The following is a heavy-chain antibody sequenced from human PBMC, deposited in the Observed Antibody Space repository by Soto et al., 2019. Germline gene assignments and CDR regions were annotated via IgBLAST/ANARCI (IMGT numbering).Heavy chain of an antibody. CDR3: ATVRHYGSARRGFDP. CDR2: FDPEDGET. D-gene: IGHD3-10*01. J-gene: IGHJ5*02. Sequence: VSVKVSCKVSGYTLTELSMHWVRQAPGKGLEWMGGFDPEDGETIYAQKFQGRVTMTEDTSTDTAYMELSSLRSEDTAVYYCATVRHYGSARRGFDPWGQGTLVTVSS. CDR1: GYTLTELS. V-gene: IGHV1-24*01.